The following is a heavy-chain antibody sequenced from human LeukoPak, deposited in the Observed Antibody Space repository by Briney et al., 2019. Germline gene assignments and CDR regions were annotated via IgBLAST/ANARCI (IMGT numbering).Heavy chain of an antibody. CDR3: ARDLSKTVTTRVYYFDY. CDR1: GFTFSDYY. CDR2: ISSSGSTI. J-gene: IGHJ4*02. Sequence: GGSLRLSCAASGFTFSDYYMSWIRQAPGKRLEWVSYISSSGSTIYYADSVKGRFTISRDNAKNSLYLQMNSLRAEDTAVYYCARDLSKTVTTRVYYFDYWGQGTLVTVSS. V-gene: IGHV3-11*01. D-gene: IGHD4-17*01.